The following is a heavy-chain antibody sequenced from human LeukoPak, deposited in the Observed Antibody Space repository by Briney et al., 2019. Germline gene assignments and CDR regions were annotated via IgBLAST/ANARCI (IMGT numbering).Heavy chain of an antibody. CDR1: GYTFTGYY. CDR3: ARLDQVADTAETKHGRAYYYYYMDV. D-gene: IGHD5-18*01. V-gene: IGHV1-2*02. CDR2: INPNSGGT. J-gene: IGHJ6*03. Sequence: ASVKVSCKASGYTFTGYYMHWVRQAPGQGLEWMGWINPNSGGTNYAQKFQGRVTMTRDTSISTAYMELSRLRPDDTAVYYCARLDQVADTAETKHGRAYYYYYMDVWGKGTTVTVSS.